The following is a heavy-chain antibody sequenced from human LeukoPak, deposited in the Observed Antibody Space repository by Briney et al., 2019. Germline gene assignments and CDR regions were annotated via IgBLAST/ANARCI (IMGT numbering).Heavy chain of an antibody. D-gene: IGHD2-2*01. CDR2: ISSSSSYI. Sequence: GGSLRLSCAASGFTFSSYSVNWVRQAPGKGLEWVSSISSSSSYIYYADSVKGRFTISRDNAKNSLYLQMNSLRAEDTAVYYCAREGDIVVVPAGPADYWGQGTLVTVSS. J-gene: IGHJ4*02. V-gene: IGHV3-21*01. CDR3: AREGDIVVVPAGPADY. CDR1: GFTFSSYS.